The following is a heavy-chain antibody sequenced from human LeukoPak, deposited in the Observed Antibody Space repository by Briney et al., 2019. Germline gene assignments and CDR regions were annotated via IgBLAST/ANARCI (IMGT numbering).Heavy chain of an antibody. V-gene: IGHV2-5*02. D-gene: IGHD3-10*01. Sequence: SGPTLVKPTQTLTLTCTFSGFSFSTSGVGAGWIRQSPGKALEWLALIYWDDDKRYSPSLKSRLTITKATSKNQVVLTMTNMDPVDTATYYCARLYGSGSLDYWGQGTLVTVSS. CDR1: GFSFSTSGVG. J-gene: IGHJ4*02. CDR3: ARLYGSGSLDY. CDR2: IYWDDDK.